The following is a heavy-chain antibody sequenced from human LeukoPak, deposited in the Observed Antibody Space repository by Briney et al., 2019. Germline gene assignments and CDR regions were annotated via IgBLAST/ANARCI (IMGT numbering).Heavy chain of an antibody. Sequence: SETLSLTCTVSGGSINSSSYYWDWIRQPPGKGLEWIGNIYYSGSTYYNPSLKSRVTISVDTSKNQFSLNLSSVTAADTAVYYCARDLLDYYGSGSYYRWFDPWGQGTLVTVSS. CDR3: ARDLLDYYGSGSYYRWFDP. J-gene: IGHJ5*02. CDR2: IYYSGST. CDR1: GGSINSSSYY. V-gene: IGHV4-39*02. D-gene: IGHD3-10*01.